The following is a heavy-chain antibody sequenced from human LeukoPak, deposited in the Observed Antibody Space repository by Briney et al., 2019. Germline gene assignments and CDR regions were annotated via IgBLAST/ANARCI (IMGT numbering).Heavy chain of an antibody. CDR2: IYYSGST. CDR3: ARAPSSGWYTGFDY. CDR1: GGSISSYY. J-gene: IGHJ4*02. V-gene: IGHV4-59*01. D-gene: IGHD6-19*01. Sequence: SETLSLTCTVSGGSISSYYWSWIRQPPGKGLEWIGYIYYSGSTNYNPSLKSRVTISVDTSKNQFSLKLSSVTAADTAAYYCARAPSSGWYTGFDYWGQGTLVTVSS.